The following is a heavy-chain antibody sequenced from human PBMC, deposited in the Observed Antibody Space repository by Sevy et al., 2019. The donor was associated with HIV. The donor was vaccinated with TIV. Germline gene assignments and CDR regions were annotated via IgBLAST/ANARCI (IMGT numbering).Heavy chain of an antibody. CDR2: IYYSGGT. D-gene: IGHD4-4*01. V-gene: IGHV4-39*01. CDR1: GGSISSSSYY. J-gene: IGHJ6*02. CDR3: ARLDYSNYYYYGMDV. Sequence: SETLSLTCTVSGGSISSSSYYWGWIRQPPGKGLEWIGSIYYSGGTYYNPSLKSRVTISVDTSKNQFSLKLSSVTAADTAVYYCARLDYSNYYYYGMDVWGQGTTVTVSS.